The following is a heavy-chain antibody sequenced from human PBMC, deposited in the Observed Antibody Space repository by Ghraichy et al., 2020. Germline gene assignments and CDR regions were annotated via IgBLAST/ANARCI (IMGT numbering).Heavy chain of an antibody. V-gene: IGHV4-39*01. CDR3: ARAPSGGSLVGRDAFDI. CDR2: IYYSGST. CDR1: GGSISSSSYY. Sequence: SETLSLTCTVSGGSISSSSYYWGWIRQPPGKGLEWIGSIYYSGSTYYNPSLKSRVTISVDTSKNQFSLKLSSVTAADTAVYYCARAPSGGSLVGRDAFDIWGQGTMVTVSS. D-gene: IGHD2-15*01. J-gene: IGHJ3*02.